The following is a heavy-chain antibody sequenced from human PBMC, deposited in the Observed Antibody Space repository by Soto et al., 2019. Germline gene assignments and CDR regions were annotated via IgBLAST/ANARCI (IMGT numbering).Heavy chain of an antibody. CDR3: ARAPRGNYGYPSYFDY. Sequence: SETMSLTCNVAGASMSSYYWSWVRQPPGKGLEWIGYIFHSGSSNYSPSLKSRVTISIHTSRNQFSLKLSSVTAADTAVYYCARAPRGNYGYPSYFDYWGQGTLVTVSS. CDR1: GASMSSYY. J-gene: IGHJ4*02. CDR2: IFHSGSS. D-gene: IGHD3-10*01. V-gene: IGHV4-59*01.